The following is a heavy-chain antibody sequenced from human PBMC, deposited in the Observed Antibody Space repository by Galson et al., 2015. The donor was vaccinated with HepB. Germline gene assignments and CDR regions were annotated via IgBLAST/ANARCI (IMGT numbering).Heavy chain of an antibody. Sequence: LSLTCDVSGDSISTSGYYWGWIRQPPGKGLEWIANIYHSGITYYSPSLKSRVSISVDTSKNQFSLKLISVTAADTAVYFCARRPPSQEFDSWGRGTLVIVSS. CDR3: ARRPPSQEFDS. CDR2: IYHSGIT. V-gene: IGHV4-39*01. J-gene: IGHJ5*01. CDR1: GDSISTSGYY.